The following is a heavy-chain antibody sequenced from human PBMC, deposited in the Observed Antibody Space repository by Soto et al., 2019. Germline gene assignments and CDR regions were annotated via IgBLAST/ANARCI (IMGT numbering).Heavy chain of an antibody. CDR2: IYPGDSDT. D-gene: IGHD6-13*01. CDR1: GYSFTSYW. CDR3: ARQNVYSSWASYGMDV. Sequence: PGESLKISYKGSGYSFTSYWLGWVRQMPGKGLEWMGIIYPGDSDTRYSPSFQGQVTISADKSISTAYLQWSSLKASDTAMYYCARQNVYSSWASYGMDVWGQGTTVTVSS. J-gene: IGHJ6*02. V-gene: IGHV5-51*01.